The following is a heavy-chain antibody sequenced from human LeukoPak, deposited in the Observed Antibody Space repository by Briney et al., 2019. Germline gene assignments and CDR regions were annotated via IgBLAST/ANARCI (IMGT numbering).Heavy chain of an antibody. CDR3: ATYFYGEYGSYYFDY. V-gene: IGHV4-4*03. D-gene: IGHD4-17*01. CDR1: GAFITNSHW. CDR2: IYHSGTT. Sequence: PPGTLSLTCAVSGAFITNSHWWSWARQPPGKGLELIGEIYHSGTTNYNPSLKSRVTMSVDKSKNQFSLKLSSVTAADTAVYYCATYFYGEYGSYYFDYWGQGTLVTVSS. J-gene: IGHJ4*02.